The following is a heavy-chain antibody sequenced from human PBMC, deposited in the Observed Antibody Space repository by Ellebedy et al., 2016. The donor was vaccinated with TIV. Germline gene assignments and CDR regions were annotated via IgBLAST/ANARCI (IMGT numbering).Heavy chain of an antibody. CDR2: ISNDGNNI. CDR3: ARGVRELWPSYYFDD. Sequence: PGGSLRLSCEASGFAFSKYAMHWVRQAPGKGLEWVAVISNDGNNIFYSDSVKGRFTISRDNSLYLHLNSLRPEDTAIYYCARGVRELWPSYYFDDWGQGTLVTVSS. J-gene: IGHJ4*02. D-gene: IGHD1-7*01. V-gene: IGHV3-30-3*01. CDR1: GFAFSKYA.